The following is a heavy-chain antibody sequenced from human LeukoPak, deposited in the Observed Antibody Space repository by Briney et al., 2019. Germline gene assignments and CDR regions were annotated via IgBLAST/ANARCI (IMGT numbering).Heavy chain of an antibody. CDR2: INHSGCT. Sequence: PSETLSLTCAVYGGSFSNYYWTWIRKPPGKGLEWIGEINHSGCTNYNPSLKSRVTISVDTSKNQFSQKLSSVTAADTAVYYCARTSVYYYGSGSYLKRRYYWFDPWGQGTLVTVSS. CDR1: GGSFSNYY. J-gene: IGHJ5*02. V-gene: IGHV4-34*01. CDR3: ARTSVYYYGSGSYLKRRYYWFDP. D-gene: IGHD3-10*01.